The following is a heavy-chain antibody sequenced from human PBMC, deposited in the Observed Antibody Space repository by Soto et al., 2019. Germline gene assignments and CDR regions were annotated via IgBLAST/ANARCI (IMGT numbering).Heavy chain of an antibody. CDR1: GFTFSSYG. CDR2: IWYDGSNK. D-gene: IGHD3-22*01. CDR3: AREDSSGSYYFDY. J-gene: IGHJ4*02. Sequence: PGGSLRLSCAASGFTFSSYGTHWVRQAPGKGLEWVAVIWYDGSNKYYADSVKGRFTISRDNSKNTLYLQMNSLRAEDTAVYYCAREDSSGSYYFDYWGQGTLVTVSS. V-gene: IGHV3-33*01.